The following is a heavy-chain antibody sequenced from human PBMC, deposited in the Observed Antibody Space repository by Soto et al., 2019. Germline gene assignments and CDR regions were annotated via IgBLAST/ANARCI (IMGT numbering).Heavy chain of an antibody. Sequence: PSETLSLTCAVYGGSFSGYYWSWIRQPPGKGLEWIGEINHSGSTNYNPSLKSRVTISVDTSKNQFSLRLSSVTAADTAVSYCARGGLGLEPQSGDYYYYGMDVWGQGTTVTVSS. CDR1: GGSFSGYY. CDR3: ARGGLGLEPQSGDYYYYGMDV. CDR2: INHSGST. J-gene: IGHJ6*02. V-gene: IGHV4-34*01. D-gene: IGHD1-1*01.